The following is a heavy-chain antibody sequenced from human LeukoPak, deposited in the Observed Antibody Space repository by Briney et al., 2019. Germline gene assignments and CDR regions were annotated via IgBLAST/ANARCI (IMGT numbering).Heavy chain of an antibody. V-gene: IGHV3-21*01. CDR2: ISSSSSYI. Sequence: TGGSLRLSCAASGVTFSSDSMNSGRQAPGKGLEWGSSISSSSSYIYYAESVNGRVTISRDNAKNSLYLQMNSLRAEETAVYYCARDRGRDYDFWSGYSFAEYFQHWGQGTLVIVSS. CDR1: GVTFSSDS. J-gene: IGHJ1*01. CDR3: ARDRGRDYDFWSGYSFAEYFQH. D-gene: IGHD3-3*01.